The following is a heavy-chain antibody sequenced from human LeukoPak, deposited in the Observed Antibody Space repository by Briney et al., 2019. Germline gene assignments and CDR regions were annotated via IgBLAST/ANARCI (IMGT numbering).Heavy chain of an antibody. V-gene: IGHV3-23*01. J-gene: IGHJ4*02. CDR3: AKESPSFDY. CDR1: GFTFTSYA. Sequence: GGSLRLSCAASGFTFTSYAMSWVRQAPGKGLQCVSTISGNGNSRKYADSVKGRFTIPRDNSKNTLYLQMDSLRADDTAVYYCAKESPSFDYWGQGTLVTVSS. CDR2: ISGNGNSR.